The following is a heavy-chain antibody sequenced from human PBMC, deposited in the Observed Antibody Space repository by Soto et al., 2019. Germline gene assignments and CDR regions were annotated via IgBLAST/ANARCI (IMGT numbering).Heavy chain of an antibody. CDR1: DGSISGYY. CDR3: ARVRVRLQYFDWFYHFDY. Sequence: LSLTCTVSDGSISGYYWSWIRQPPGKELEWIGYMYYSGSTQYNPSLKSRVAMSIDTTKNQFSLKLTSVTAADTAVYYCARVRVRLQYFDWFYHFDYWGQGTQVTVSS. V-gene: IGHV4-59*01. J-gene: IGHJ4*02. D-gene: IGHD3-9*01. CDR2: MYYSGST.